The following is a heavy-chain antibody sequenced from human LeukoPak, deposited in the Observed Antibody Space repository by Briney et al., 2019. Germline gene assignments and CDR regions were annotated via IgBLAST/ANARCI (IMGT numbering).Heavy chain of an antibody. J-gene: IGHJ6*03. CDR2: INHRRST. CDR3: TRDETYTSDWQSNHYFYYMDV. D-gene: IGHD6-19*01. Sequence: PSETLSLTCAVYGGSFSGYYWTWIRQPPGKGLEWIGEINHRRSTKYSPSLKSRVTISVDTSKNQFSLRLRSVTAADTAVYYCTRDETYTSDWQSNHYFYYMDVWGKGTTVTVSS. V-gene: IGHV4-34*01. CDR1: GGSFSGYY.